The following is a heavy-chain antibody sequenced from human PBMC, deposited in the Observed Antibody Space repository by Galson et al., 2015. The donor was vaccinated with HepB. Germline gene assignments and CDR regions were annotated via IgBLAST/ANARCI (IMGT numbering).Heavy chain of an antibody. V-gene: IGHV1-69*13. Sequence: SVKVSCKASGGTFSSYAISWVRQAPGQGLEWMGGIIPIFGTANYAQKFQGRVTITADESTSTAYMELSSLRSEDTAVYYCARIARPDILTGYLEGSYYYYYMDVWGKGTTVTVSS. J-gene: IGHJ6*03. CDR3: ARIARPDILTGYLEGSYYYYYMDV. D-gene: IGHD3-9*01. CDR2: IIPIFGTA. CDR1: GGTFSSYA.